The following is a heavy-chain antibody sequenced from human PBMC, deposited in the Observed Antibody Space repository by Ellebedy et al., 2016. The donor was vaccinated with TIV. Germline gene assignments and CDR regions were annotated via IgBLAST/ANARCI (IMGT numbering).Heavy chain of an antibody. V-gene: IGHV3-53*01. CDR1: GFTVSGNY. CDR2: IYSSGIT. Sequence: GGSLRLSCAVSGFTVSGNYMSWVRQAPGKGLEWVSIIYSSGITYYADSVKGRFTISRDNSKNTAYLQMNSLRAEDTAVYYCARVDLGLAFHYWGRGTLVTVSS. J-gene: IGHJ4*02. CDR3: ARVDLGLAFHY. D-gene: IGHD3/OR15-3a*01.